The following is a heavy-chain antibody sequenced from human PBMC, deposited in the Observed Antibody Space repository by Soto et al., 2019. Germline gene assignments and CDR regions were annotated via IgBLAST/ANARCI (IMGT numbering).Heavy chain of an antibody. J-gene: IGHJ4*02. CDR1: GFTFSSHG. CDR2: IWYDGSNK. Sequence: QVQLVESGGGVVQPGRSLRLACAASGFTFSSHGMHWVRQAPGKGLEWVAVIWYDGSNKYYADSVKGRFTISRDNSKNTLYLQMNGLRVEDTAVYYCMRWGDNRAFEYWGQGTLVTVSS. D-gene: IGHD3-16*01. CDR3: MRWGDNRAFEY. V-gene: IGHV3-33*01.